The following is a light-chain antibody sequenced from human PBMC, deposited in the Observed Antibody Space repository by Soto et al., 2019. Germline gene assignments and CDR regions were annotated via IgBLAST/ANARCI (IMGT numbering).Light chain of an antibody. Sequence: DLQMTQSPSSLSASVVDRFSTTCRASQGISNYLAWYQQKPGKVPKLLIYAASTLQSGVPSRLSGSGSETDFTLTISSPQPEDLATYYCQQSYTTLFTFGPGTKVDIK. CDR3: QQSYTTLFT. CDR2: AAS. J-gene: IGKJ3*01. CDR1: QGISNY. V-gene: IGKV1-27*01.